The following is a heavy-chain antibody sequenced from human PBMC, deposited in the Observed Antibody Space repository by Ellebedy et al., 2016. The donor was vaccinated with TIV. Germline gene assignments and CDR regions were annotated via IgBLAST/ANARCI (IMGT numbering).Heavy chain of an antibody. CDR2: LTHIGTT. J-gene: IGHJ4*02. Sequence: SETLSLTXSVSGGCFNSYYWTWIRQPPGKGLEWIGHLTHIGTTNYNLSLQSRVAMSLDSSKTQFSLELKSVTAADTAVYFCARSCSPSCWECLEYWGQGVLVTVSS. CDR1: GGCFNSYY. D-gene: IGHD2-2*01. V-gene: IGHV4-59*13. CDR3: ARSCSPSCWECLEY.